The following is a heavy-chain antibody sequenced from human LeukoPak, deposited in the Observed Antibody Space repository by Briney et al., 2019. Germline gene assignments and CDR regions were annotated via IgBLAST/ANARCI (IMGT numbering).Heavy chain of an antibody. J-gene: IGHJ4*02. CDR3: ARGAFFSNSWLNHFDY. V-gene: IGHV3-20*04. CDR2: LTWNGGST. Sequence: GGSLRLSCAASGFTFDDYGMSWVRQAPGKGLEWVCGLTWNGGSTVYADSVKGRFTISGANAKNSLYLQMNSLRAEDTALYYCARGAFFSNSWLNHFDYWGQGTLVTVSS. CDR1: GFTFDDYG. D-gene: IGHD6-13*01.